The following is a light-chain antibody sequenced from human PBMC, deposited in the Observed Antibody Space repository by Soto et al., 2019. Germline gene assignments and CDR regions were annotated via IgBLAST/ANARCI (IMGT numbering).Light chain of an antibody. CDR1: QGISSY. CDR2: VAS. Sequence: DIPLTQSPSFLSASVGDRVTITCRASQGISSYLAWYQQKPGKAPKLLIYVASTLQSGVPSRFSGSGSGTEFTLTISSLQPEDFATYYCQQLNSYPALSFGGGTKVEIK. CDR3: QQLNSYPALS. J-gene: IGKJ4*01. V-gene: IGKV1-9*01.